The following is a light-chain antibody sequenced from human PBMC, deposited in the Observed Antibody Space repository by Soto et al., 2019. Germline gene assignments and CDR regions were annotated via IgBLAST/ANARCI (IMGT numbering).Light chain of an antibody. CDR1: QFVSSRF. V-gene: IGKV3-20*01. J-gene: IGKJ5*01. CDR2: GAS. Sequence: EIVLTQSPGTLSLSPGESATLLCRASQFVSSRFLAWYQQKPGQAPRLLIYGASTRATGIPDRFRGSGSGTDFTLTITPLEPEDSAVYICQQYGGSPITFGQGTRLDMK. CDR3: QQYGGSPIT.